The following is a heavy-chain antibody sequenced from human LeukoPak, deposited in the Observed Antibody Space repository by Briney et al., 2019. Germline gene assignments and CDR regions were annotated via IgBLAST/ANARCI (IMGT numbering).Heavy chain of an antibody. J-gene: IGHJ4*02. CDR3: AREAYGDLYFDY. CDR2: MSYDGSNK. D-gene: IGHD4-17*01. CDR1: GFTLSRYG. Sequence: GRSLRLSCAASGFTLSRYGMHWVRQAPGKGLEWVAVMSYDGSNKYYADSVKGRFTISRDNSKKTLYLEMNSLRAEDTAVYYCAREAYGDLYFDYWGQGTLVTVSS. V-gene: IGHV3-30*19.